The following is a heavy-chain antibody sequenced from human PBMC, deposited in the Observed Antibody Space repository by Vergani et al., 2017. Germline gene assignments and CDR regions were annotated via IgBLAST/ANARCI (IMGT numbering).Heavy chain of an antibody. CDR2: ISPDGSAT. CDR3: ARENIVVGVSEY. V-gene: IGHV3-7*01. Sequence: EVKLLESGGGLVQPGGSLRVSCAVSGFMFSNYWMNWVRQAPGKGLEWVAHISPDGSATSYVDSVKGRFTISKDSAKNLVYLQMNSLRAEDTAVYYCARENIVVGVSEYWGQGTLVTVSS. D-gene: IGHD2-2*01. J-gene: IGHJ4*02. CDR1: GFMFSNYW.